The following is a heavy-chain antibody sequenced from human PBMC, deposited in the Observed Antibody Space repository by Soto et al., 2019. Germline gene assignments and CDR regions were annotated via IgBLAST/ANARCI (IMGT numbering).Heavy chain of an antibody. J-gene: IGHJ4*02. V-gene: IGHV1-18*01. CDR1: GYTFTSYG. Sequence: GASVKVSCKASGYTFTSYGISWVRQAPGQGLEWMGWISAYNGNTNYAQKLQGRVTMTTDTSTSTAYMELRSLRSDDTAVYYCARDGVICGSCYSCGQFYFWGQGTLVPVSS. CDR2: ISAYNGNT. D-gene: IGHD2-15*01. CDR3: ARDGVICGSCYSCGQFYF.